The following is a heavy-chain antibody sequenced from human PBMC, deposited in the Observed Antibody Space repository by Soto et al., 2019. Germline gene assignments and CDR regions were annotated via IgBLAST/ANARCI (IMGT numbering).Heavy chain of an antibody. CDR2: IIPISGTA. V-gene: IGHV1-69*01. CDR1: GGTFSSYA. CDR3: ARSQGSSTSLEIYYYYDYGMDV. D-gene: IGHD2-2*01. J-gene: IGHJ6*02. Sequence: QVQLVQSGAEVKKPGSSVKVSCKASGGTFSSYAISWVRQAPGQGLEWMGGIIPISGTANYAQKFQGRVTITADESTSTGYLELSSLRSEDTAVYYGARSQGSSTSLEIYYYYDYGMDVWGQGTTVTVSS.